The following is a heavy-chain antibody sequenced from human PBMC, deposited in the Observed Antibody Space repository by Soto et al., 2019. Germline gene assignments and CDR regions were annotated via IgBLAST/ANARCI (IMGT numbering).Heavy chain of an antibody. J-gene: IGHJ5*02. Sequence: PGGSLRLSCAASGSSFPKDPMHWVRHTPDKGLEWVAVISHDGVTKNSADSVKGRFSISTENSRNTLYLEMNSLRTEDTAMYYCVRGGYSSSWERLDPWGQGTLVTVSS. CDR1: GSSFPKDP. CDR2: ISHDGVTK. D-gene: IGHD4-4*01. CDR3: VRGGYSSSWERLDP. V-gene: IGHV3-30-3*01.